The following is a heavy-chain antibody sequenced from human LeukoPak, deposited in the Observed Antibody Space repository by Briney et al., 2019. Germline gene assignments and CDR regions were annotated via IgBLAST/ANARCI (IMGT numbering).Heavy chain of an antibody. V-gene: IGHV3-72*01. CDR3: GRSRAGAIDY. CDR2: TRNKANSYST. CDR1: GFDFSSYI. D-gene: IGHD1-26*01. Sequence: GGSLRLSCAASGFDFSSYIMNWVRQAPGKGLEWAGRTRNKANSYSTEYAASVKGRLTISRDESKNSLYLQMNSLKTEDTAVYYCGRSRAGAIDYWGQGTLVTVSS. J-gene: IGHJ4*02.